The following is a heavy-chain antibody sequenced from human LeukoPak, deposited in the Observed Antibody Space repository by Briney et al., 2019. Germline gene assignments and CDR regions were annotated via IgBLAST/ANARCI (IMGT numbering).Heavy chain of an antibody. CDR1: GFTFSSYS. V-gene: IGHV3-21*01. CDR2: ISSSSSSYI. CDR3: ARGSSTSRGWLDY. D-gene: IGHD2-2*01. J-gene: IGHJ4*02. Sequence: GGSLRLSCAASGFTFSSYSMNWVRQAPGKGLEWVSSISSSSSSYIYYADSVKGRFTISRDNAKNSLYLQMNSLRAEDTAVYYCARGSSTSRGWLDYWGQGTLVTVSS.